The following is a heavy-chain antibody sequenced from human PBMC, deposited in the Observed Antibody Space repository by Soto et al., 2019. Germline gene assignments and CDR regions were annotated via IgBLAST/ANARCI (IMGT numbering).Heavy chain of an antibody. CDR1: GLTFSNYD. D-gene: IGHD2-2*01. J-gene: IGHJ4*02. CDR2: ISGSGGGT. V-gene: IGHV3-23*01. Sequence: GGSLRLPWTAAGLTFSNYDMSRVRQAPGKRLEWVSTISGSGGGTYYADSVKGRFTISRDNSKNTLYLQMNSLRAEDTAVYYCAKARGSTTPAPGGYWGQGILVTVSS. CDR3: AKARGSTTPAPGGY.